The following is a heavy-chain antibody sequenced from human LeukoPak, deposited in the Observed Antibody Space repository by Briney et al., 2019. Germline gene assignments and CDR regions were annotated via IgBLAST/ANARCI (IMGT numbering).Heavy chain of an antibody. CDR1: EFVFSDYY. V-gene: IGHV3-11*01. Sequence: GGSLRLSCAASEFVFSDYYMSWIRQAPGKGLEWVSYISDSGSTIYYADSVKGRFTISRDNVKNSLYLQMNGLRAEDTAVYYCAREMEGDYGSGTFFDLWGQGNMVTISS. D-gene: IGHD3-10*01. CDR3: AREMEGDYGSGTFFDL. CDR2: ISDSGSTI. J-gene: IGHJ4*02.